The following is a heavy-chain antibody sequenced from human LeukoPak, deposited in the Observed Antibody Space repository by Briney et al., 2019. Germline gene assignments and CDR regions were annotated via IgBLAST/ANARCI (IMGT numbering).Heavy chain of an antibody. CDR2: IIPIFGIA. V-gene: IGHV1-69*04. CDR3: ARQAGTVEMAYLDY. CDR1: GGTFSSYA. D-gene: IGHD5-24*01. J-gene: IGHJ4*02. Sequence: ASVKVSCKASGGTFSSYAISSVRQAPGQGLEWMGRIIPIFGIANYAQKFQGRVTITADKSTSTAYMELSSLRSEDTAVYYCARQAGTVEMAYLDYWGQGTLVTVSS.